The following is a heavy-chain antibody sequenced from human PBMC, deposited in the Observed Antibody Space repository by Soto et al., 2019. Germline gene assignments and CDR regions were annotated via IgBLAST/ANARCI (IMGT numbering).Heavy chain of an antibody. CDR2: IYYTGRT. D-gene: IGHD4-17*01. V-gene: IGHV4-31*02. CDR3: AKDPSPQPTTVVTPGWFDP. J-gene: IGHJ5*02. Sequence: LYLTWTACGGPIRTGGYCWSWIRQHPGKGLEWLGYIYYTGRTYYNPSLKNRLTMSVDMSKSQFSLTLTFLTAADTAVYYCAKDPSPQPTTVVTPGWFDPWGQGILVTV. CDR1: GGPIRTGGYC.